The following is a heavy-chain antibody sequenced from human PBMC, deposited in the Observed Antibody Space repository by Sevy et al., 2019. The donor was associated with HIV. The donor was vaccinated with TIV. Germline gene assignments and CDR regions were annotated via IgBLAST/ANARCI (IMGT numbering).Heavy chain of an antibody. J-gene: IGHJ6*02. CDR3: ARAYCSGGSCYSGRFDHYYGMDV. V-gene: IGHV3-21*01. CDR1: GFTFSSYS. CDR2: ISSSSSYI. D-gene: IGHD2-15*01. Sequence: GGSLRLSCAASGFTFSSYSMNWVRQAPGKGLEWVSSISSSSSYIYYADSVKGRFTISRDNAKNSLYLQMNSLRAEDTAVYYCARAYCSGGSCYSGRFDHYYGMDVRGQGTTVTVSS.